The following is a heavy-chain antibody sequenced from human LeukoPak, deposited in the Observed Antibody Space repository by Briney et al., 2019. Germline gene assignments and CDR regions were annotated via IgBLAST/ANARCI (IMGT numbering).Heavy chain of an antibody. Sequence: QPGGSLRLSCTASGFTFTSHWMHWVRQVPGKGLVWVSRIASDGSTVYADSVKGRFTISRDNAKDTVYLQMNSLRVEDTAVYYCIGSGGWPGYWGQGTLVTVSS. J-gene: IGHJ4*02. V-gene: IGHV3-74*01. CDR2: IASDGST. CDR1: GFTFTSHW. D-gene: IGHD1-26*01. CDR3: IGSGGWPGY.